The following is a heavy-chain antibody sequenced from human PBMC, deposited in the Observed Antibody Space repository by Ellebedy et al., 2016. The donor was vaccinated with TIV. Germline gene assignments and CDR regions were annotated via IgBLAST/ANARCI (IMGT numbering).Heavy chain of an antibody. J-gene: IGHJ4*02. CDR3: ARDLMGMGDY. Sequence: AASVKVSCKASGVTFSRSAISWVRQAPGQGLEWMGRIIPILGIANYTQKFQGKVTITADKSTSTAYMELSSLRSEDTAMYYCARDLMGMGDYWGQGTLVTVSS. V-gene: IGHV1-69*04. CDR2: IIPILGIA. D-gene: IGHD6-13*01. CDR1: GVTFSRSA.